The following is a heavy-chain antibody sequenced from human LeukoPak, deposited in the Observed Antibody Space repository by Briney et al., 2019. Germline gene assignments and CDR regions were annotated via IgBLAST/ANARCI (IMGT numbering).Heavy chain of an antibody. D-gene: IGHD1-26*01. J-gene: IGHJ4*02. CDR2: MNPNSGNT. Sequence: ASVKVSCKDSGYTFTSYDINWVRQATGQGLEWMGWMNPNSGNTGYAQKFQGRVTITRNTSISTAYMELSSLRSEDTAVYYCARGAGGSSHFDYGGQGTLVTVSS. CDR3: ARGAGGSSHFDY. CDR1: GYTFTSYD. V-gene: IGHV1-8*03.